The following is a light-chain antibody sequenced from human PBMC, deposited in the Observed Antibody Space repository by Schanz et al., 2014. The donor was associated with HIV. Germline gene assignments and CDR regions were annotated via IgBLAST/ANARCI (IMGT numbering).Light chain of an antibody. J-gene: IGKJ2*01. CDR1: QGISSY. CDR3: QRYNSFSHT. CDR2: NAS. V-gene: IGKV1-8*01. Sequence: AIRMTQSPSSFSASTGDRVTITCRASQGISSYLAWYQQKPGKAPKLLMYNASSLESGVPSRFSGGGSGTEFMLFISSLQPDDFATYYCQRYNSFSHTFGQGTKLDIK.